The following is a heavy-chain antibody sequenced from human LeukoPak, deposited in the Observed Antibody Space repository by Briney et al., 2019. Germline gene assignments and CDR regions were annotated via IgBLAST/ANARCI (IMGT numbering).Heavy chain of an antibody. D-gene: IGHD5-18*01. CDR2: ISAYNGNT. Sequence: ASVTVSCKASGYTFTSYGISWVRQAPGQGLEWMGWISAYNGNTNYAQKLQGRVTMTTDTSTSTAYMDLRSLRSDDTAVYYCARDLKGYSYGPLGYFDLWGRGTLVTVSS. V-gene: IGHV1-18*01. CDR3: ARDLKGYSYGPLGYFDL. J-gene: IGHJ2*01. CDR1: GYTFTSYG.